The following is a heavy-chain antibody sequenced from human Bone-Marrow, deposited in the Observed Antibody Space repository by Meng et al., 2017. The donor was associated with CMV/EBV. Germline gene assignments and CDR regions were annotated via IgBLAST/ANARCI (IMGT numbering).Heavy chain of an antibody. CDR2: IYGSGGTT. CDR1: GFTFSDYY. CDR3: SRADSNTTWLVFDY. V-gene: IGHV3-23*01. D-gene: IGHD5-12*01. Sequence: GESLKISWAASGFTFSDYYMNWFRQAPGKGLEWVSTIYGSGGTTNYADSVKGQFTISRDDSRNTLYLQMNSLRVDDTAVFYCSRADSNTTWLVFDYWGLGTLVTVSS. J-gene: IGHJ4*02.